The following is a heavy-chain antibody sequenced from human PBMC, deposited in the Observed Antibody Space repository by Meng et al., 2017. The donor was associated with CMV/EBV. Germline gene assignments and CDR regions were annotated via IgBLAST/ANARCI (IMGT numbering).Heavy chain of an antibody. V-gene: IGHV3-23*01. Sequence: GESLKTLRAAPGFTFSSYAMSRVRQAPGKGLEWVSAISGSGGSTYYAGSVKGRFTISRDNSKNTLYLQMNSLRAEDTAVYYCAKAEYSSGWYYYYGMDVWGQGATVTVSS. D-gene: IGHD6-19*01. CDR2: ISGSGGST. J-gene: IGHJ6*02. CDR3: AKAEYSSGWYYYYGMDV. CDR1: GFTFSSYA.